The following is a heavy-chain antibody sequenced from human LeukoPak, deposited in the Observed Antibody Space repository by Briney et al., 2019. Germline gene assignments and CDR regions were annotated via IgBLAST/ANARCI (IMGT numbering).Heavy chain of an antibody. CDR2: IYYSGST. Sequence: SETLSLTCTVSGGSINWHYWHWIRQPPGKGLEWIGFIYYSGSTNYNPSLKSRVTISVDTSKNQFSLKVSSVIAADTAVYYCAGGSYYPPKFDYWGQGTLVTVSS. D-gene: IGHD1-26*01. V-gene: IGHV4-59*11. J-gene: IGHJ4*02. CDR3: AGGSYYPPKFDY. CDR1: GGSINWHY.